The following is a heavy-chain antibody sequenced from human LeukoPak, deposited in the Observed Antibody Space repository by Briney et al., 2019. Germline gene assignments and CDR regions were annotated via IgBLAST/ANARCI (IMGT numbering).Heavy chain of an antibody. CDR1: GGTFSSYA. CDR3: ARAHITSGIYYYYGMDV. J-gene: IGHJ6*02. CDR2: IIPILGIA. Sequence: SVKVSCKASGGTFSSYAISWVRQAPGQGLEWMGRIIPILGIANYAQKFQGRVTITADKSTSTAYMELSSLRSEDTAVYYCARAHITSGIYYYYGMDVRGQGTTVTVSS. V-gene: IGHV1-69*04. D-gene: IGHD1-20*01.